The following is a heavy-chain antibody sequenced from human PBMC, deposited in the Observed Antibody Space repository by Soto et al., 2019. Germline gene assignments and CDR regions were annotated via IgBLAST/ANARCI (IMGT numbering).Heavy chain of an antibody. Sequence: SETLSLTCTVSGGSISSYYWSWIRQPPGKGLEWIGYIYYSGSTNYNPSLKSRVTISVDTSKNQFSLKLSSVTAADTAVYYCARHLGGRTSHGAFDIWGQGTMVTVSS. CDR1: GGSISSYY. D-gene: IGHD2-2*01. CDR2: IYYSGST. CDR3: ARHLGGRTSHGAFDI. J-gene: IGHJ3*02. V-gene: IGHV4-59*08.